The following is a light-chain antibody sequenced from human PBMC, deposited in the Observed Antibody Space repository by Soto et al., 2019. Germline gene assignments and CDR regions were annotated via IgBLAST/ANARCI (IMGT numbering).Light chain of an antibody. Sequence: DIQMTQSPSSVSASVGDRVTITCRASQGIGCWLAWYQQKPGKDPKLLIYAAYSMQSVVPSRFRGSVSGTDFSLTISSLQPEDLATYYCQQANSFPPSFGGGTKVEI. CDR2: AAY. CDR3: QQANSFPPS. J-gene: IGKJ4*01. CDR1: QGIGCW. V-gene: IGKV1-12*01.